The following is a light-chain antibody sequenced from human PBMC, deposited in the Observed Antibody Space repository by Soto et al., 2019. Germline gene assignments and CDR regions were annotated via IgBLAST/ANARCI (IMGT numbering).Light chain of an antibody. CDR2: DAS. CDR1: QNINSY. Sequence: DIQLTQSPSSLSASEGDRVTITCRASQNINSYLNWYQQKSGEAPKLLIYDASTLQSGVPSRFSGSGSETEFTLTITNLQVDDFATYYCQQSYNTPFTFGPGTKLDVK. J-gene: IGKJ3*01. CDR3: QQSYNTPFT. V-gene: IGKV1-39*01.